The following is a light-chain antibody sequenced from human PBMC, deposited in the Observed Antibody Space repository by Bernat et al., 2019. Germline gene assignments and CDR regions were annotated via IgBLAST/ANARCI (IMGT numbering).Light chain of an antibody. V-gene: IGKV3-20*01. CDR2: CAS. J-gene: IGKJ2*02. CDR3: QQYGFAPCN. CDR1: QIVSGNH. Sequence: VLTQSPGTLSSSPGERATLSCRASQIVSGNHLAWYQQRAGQAPRLLIFCASRMATGIPDRFSGSGSGTVFTLTISRLEPEDVAVYYCQQYGFAPCNFDQGTKVDI.